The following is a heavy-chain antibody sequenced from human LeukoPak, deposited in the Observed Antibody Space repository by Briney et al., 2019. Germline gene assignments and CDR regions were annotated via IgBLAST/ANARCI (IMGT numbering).Heavy chain of an antibody. CDR1: GFTFSSYA. V-gene: IGHV3-7*04. CDR3: ARRRGYTYGYYFDY. D-gene: IGHD5-18*01. Sequence: GGSLRLSCAASGFTFSSYAMSWVRQAPGKGLEWVANIHQDGSEKYYVDSVKGRFTISRDNAETSLYLQVNSLRDEDTAVYYCARRRGYTYGYYFDYWGQGTLVTVSS. CDR2: IHQDGSEK. J-gene: IGHJ4*02.